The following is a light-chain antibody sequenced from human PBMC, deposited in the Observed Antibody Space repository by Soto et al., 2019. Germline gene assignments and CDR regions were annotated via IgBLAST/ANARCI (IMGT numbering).Light chain of an antibody. CDR3: QQLNSYPIT. J-gene: IGKJ5*01. CDR2: AAS. Sequence: IPLTQSPSSLSASVGDRVTITCRASQGISSNLAWYQQKPGKAPKLLINAASTLQSGVPSRFSGSGSGTDFTLTISSLQPEDFTTYYCQQLNSYPITFGQGTRLEIK. V-gene: IGKV1-9*01. CDR1: QGISSN.